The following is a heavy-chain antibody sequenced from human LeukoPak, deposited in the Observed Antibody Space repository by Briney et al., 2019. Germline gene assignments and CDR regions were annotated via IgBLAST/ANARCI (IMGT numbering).Heavy chain of an antibody. D-gene: IGHD3-10*01. CDR1: GASISSYY. V-gene: IGHV4-59*01. Sequence: KPSETLSLTCTVSGASISSYYWSWIRQPPGKGLEWIGYIYYSGSTNYNPYLKSRVTISVDTSKNQFSLKLSSVTAADTAVYYCARDLLRGAFDYWGQGTLVTVSS. J-gene: IGHJ4*02. CDR2: IYYSGST. CDR3: ARDLLRGAFDY.